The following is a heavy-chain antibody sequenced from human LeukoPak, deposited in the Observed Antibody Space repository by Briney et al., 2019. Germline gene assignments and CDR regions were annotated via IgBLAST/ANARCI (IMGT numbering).Heavy chain of an antibody. CDR1: GGSIVASDW. J-gene: IGHJ4*02. D-gene: IGHD3-10*01. Sequence: PSETLSLTCVVSGGSIVASDWWTWVRQPPGKGLEWIGEIYHSGSTNYKTSLKSRTTISVDKSKNQFSLKLNSVTAADTAVYYCARGVVSWYYYGSGSYFDYWGQGTLVTVSS. V-gene: IGHV4-4*02. CDR2: IYHSGST. CDR3: ARGVVSWYYYGSGSYFDY.